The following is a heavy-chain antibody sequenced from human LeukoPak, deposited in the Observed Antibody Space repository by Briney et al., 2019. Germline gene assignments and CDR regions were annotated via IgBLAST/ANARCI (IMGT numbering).Heavy chain of an antibody. CDR3: ARAGVMIVVVPAALFDY. CDR1: GGSISSGDYY. CDR2: IYYSGST. V-gene: IGHV4-30-4*08. Sequence: SQTLSLTCTVSGGSISSGDYYWSWIRQPPGKGLEWIGYIYYSGSTYYNPSLKSRVTISVDTSKNQFSLKLSSVIAADTAVYYCARAGVMIVVVPAALFDYWGQGTLVTVSS. J-gene: IGHJ4*02. D-gene: IGHD2-2*01.